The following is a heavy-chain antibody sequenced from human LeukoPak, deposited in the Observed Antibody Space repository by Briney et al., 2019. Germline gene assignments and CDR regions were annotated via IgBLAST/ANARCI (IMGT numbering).Heavy chain of an antibody. V-gene: IGHV3-11*06. CDR2: ISSSSSYK. CDR3: AYTSGYSYGWRYFDY. D-gene: IGHD5-18*01. CDR1: GFTFSDYY. Sequence: GGALRLSCAASGFTFSDYYMSWLRQAPGKGLEGVSYISSSSSYKNYADSVKGRFTISRDNAKNSLSLQMNSLGAEDTAVYYCAYTSGYSYGWRYFDYWGQGTLVTVSS. J-gene: IGHJ4*02.